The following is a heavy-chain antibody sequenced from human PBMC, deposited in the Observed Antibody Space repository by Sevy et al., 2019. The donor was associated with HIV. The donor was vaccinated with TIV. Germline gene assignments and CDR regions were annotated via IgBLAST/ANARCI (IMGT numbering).Heavy chain of an antibody. CDR1: GFSFSDYG. CDR3: ARDNVLPMMISMLRGARWHNFDY. V-gene: IGHV3-33*01. D-gene: IGHD3-10*01. J-gene: IGHJ4*02. CDR2: IWYDGINK. Sequence: GGSLRLSCEVFGFSFSDYGMHWVRQAPGKGLEWVAAIWYDGINKYYADSVKGRFTISRDNSKNTLYLQMNSLRDEDTTIYYCARDNVLPMMISMLRGARWHNFDYWGQGTLVTVSS.